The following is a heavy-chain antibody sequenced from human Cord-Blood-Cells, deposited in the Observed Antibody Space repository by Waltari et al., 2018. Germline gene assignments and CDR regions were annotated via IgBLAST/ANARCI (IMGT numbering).Heavy chain of an antibody. J-gene: IGHJ3*02. D-gene: IGHD1-1*01. V-gene: IGHV3-53*01. Sequence: ASGFTVSSNYMSWVRQAPGKGLEWVSVIYSGGSTYYADSVKGRFTISRDNSKNTLYLQMNSLRAEDTAVYYCARDIQVGNDDAFDIWGQGTMVTVSS. CDR2: IYSGGST. CDR1: GFTVSSNY. CDR3: ARDIQVGNDDAFDI.